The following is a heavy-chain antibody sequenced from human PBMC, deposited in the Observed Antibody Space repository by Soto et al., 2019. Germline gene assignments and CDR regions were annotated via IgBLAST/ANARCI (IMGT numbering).Heavy chain of an antibody. CDR2: ISGSGGAT. D-gene: IGHD6-13*01. CDR1: GFTFSAYA. Sequence: EVQLLESGGGVVQPGGSLRLSCAASGFTFSAYAMTWVRQAQGKGLEWVSLISGSGGATYYADSVKGRFTISRDNSKNTLYLQMTSLIAEDTAVYYCARQEYSTTWYLNYWGQGTLVTVSS. V-gene: IGHV3-23*01. CDR3: ARQEYSTTWYLNY. J-gene: IGHJ4*02.